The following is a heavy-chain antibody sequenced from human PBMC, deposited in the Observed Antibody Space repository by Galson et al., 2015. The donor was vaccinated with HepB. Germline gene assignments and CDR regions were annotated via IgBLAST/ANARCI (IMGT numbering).Heavy chain of an antibody. Sequence: SVKVSCKASGYTFTSYYMHWVRQAPGQGLEWMGIINPSGGSTSYAKKFQGRVTMTRDTSTSTVYMELSSLRSEDTAVYYCARGYCSSTSCYALDYWGQGTLVTVSS. V-gene: IGHV1-46*03. CDR1: GYTFTSYY. CDR3: ARGYCSSTSCYALDY. D-gene: IGHD2-2*01. CDR2: INPSGGST. J-gene: IGHJ4*02.